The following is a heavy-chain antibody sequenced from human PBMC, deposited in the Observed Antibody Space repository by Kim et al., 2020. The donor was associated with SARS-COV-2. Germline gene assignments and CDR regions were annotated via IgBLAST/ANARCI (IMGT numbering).Heavy chain of an antibody. CDR2: IYTSGST. CDR3: ARLGYCSGGSCYNWFDP. D-gene: IGHD2-15*01. CDR1: GGSISSYY. Sequence: ETLSLTCTVSGGSISSYYWSWIRQPAGKGLEWIGRIYTSGSTNYNPSLKSRVTMSVDTSKNQFSLKLSSVTAADTAVYYCARLGYCSGGSCYNWFDPWGQGTLVTVSS. V-gene: IGHV4-4*07. J-gene: IGHJ5*02.